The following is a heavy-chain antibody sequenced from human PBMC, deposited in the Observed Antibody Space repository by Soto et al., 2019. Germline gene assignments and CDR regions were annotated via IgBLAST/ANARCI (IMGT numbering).Heavy chain of an antibody. CDR1: GVPITTFY. Sequence: QVQLQESGPALVRPSDSLSLMCSVSGVPITTFYWSWIRQAPGKGLEYIGYIYYGGSTHYNPALTSRVTISVDTAKNGFSLNLRSVTAADTAAYYCARGQLLHYQYGLDVWGQGTTVIV. CDR3: ARGQLLHYQYGLDV. J-gene: IGHJ6*02. V-gene: IGHV4-59*07. D-gene: IGHD3-10*01. CDR2: IYYGGST.